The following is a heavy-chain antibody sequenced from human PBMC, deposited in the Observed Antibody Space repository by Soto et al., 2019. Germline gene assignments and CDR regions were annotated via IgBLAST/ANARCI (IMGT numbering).Heavy chain of an antibody. CDR3: AALTGGTGNDAFDI. CDR2: IKQDGSEK. V-gene: IGHV3-7*01. D-gene: IGHD2-8*02. Sequence: GGSLRLSCAASGFTFSSYWMSWVRQAPGKGLEWVANIKQDGSEKYYVDSVKGRFTISRDNAKNSLYLQMNSLRAEDTAVYYCAALTGGTGNDAFDIWGQGTMVTVSS. CDR1: GFTFSSYW. J-gene: IGHJ3*02.